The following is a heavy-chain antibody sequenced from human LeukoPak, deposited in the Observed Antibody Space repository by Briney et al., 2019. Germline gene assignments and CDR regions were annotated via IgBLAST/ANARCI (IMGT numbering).Heavy chain of an antibody. D-gene: IGHD4-23*01. J-gene: IGHJ4*02. CDR1: GYTFSSFY. V-gene: IGHV1-46*01. CDR3: ARRGSYGGISAMDY. CDR2: INPSDGST. Sequence: ASVTVSCKASGYTFSSFYIHWVRQAPGQGLEWMGIINPSDGSTSYTQNFQGRVTMTRGTSTSTVYMELSSLRSEDTAVYYCARRGSYGGISAMDYWGQGAQVTVSS.